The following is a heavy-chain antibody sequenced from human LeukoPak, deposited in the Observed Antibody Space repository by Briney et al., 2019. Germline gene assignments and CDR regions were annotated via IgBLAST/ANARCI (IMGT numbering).Heavy chain of an antibody. CDR3: ARARSCSGGSCYRGGTFDP. CDR2: INHSGST. J-gene: IGHJ5*02. V-gene: IGHV4-34*01. D-gene: IGHD2-15*01. Sequence: PSETLSLTCAVYGGSFSGYYWSWIRQPPGKGLEWIGEINHSGSTNYNPSLKSRVTISVDTSKNQFSLKLSSVTAADTAVYYCARARSCSGGSCYRGGTFDPWGQGTLVTVSS. CDR1: GGSFSGYY.